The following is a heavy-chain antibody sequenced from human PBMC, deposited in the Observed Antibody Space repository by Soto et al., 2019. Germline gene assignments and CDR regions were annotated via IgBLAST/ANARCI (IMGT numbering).Heavy chain of an antibody. J-gene: IGHJ4*02. CDR1: GFTFSSYG. Sequence: PGGSLRLSCAASGFTFSSYGMHWVRQAPGKGLEWVAVISYDGSNKYYADSVKGRFTISRDNSKNTLYLQMNSLRAEDTAVYYCAKATVDYFDYWGQGTLVTVSS. D-gene: IGHD2-21*01. CDR2: ISYDGSNK. V-gene: IGHV3-30*18. CDR3: AKATVDYFDY.